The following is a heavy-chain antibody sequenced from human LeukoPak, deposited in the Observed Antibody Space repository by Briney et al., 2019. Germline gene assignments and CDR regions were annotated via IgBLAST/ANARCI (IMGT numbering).Heavy chain of an antibody. CDR3: ARADDAFDI. Sequence: KPSETLSLTCAVSGGSISSGGYSWSWIRRPPGKGLEWIGYIYYSGSTYYNPSLKSRVTISVDTSKNQFSLKLSSVTAADTTVYYCARADDAFDIWGQGTMVTVSS. CDR2: IYYSGST. J-gene: IGHJ3*02. CDR1: GGSISSGGYS. V-gene: IGHV4-30-4*07.